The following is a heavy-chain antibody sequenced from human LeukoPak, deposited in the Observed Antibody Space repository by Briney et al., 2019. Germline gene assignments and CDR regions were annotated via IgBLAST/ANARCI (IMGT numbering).Heavy chain of an antibody. V-gene: IGHV3-74*01. Sequence: PGGSLRLSCVASGFTFNDYWMYWVRQPPGKGLMWVSRLNTDGSITTYADSVEGRFTISRDNAKNTLYLQMNSLRAEDTAMYYCARAPYYSSGPRWFDSWGQGTLVTVSS. D-gene: IGHD3-22*01. CDR2: LNTDGSIT. J-gene: IGHJ5*01. CDR1: GFTFNDYW. CDR3: ARAPYYSSGPRWFDS.